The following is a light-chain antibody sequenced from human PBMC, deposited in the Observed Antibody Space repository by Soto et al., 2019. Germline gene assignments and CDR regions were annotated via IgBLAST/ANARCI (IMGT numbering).Light chain of an antibody. J-gene: IGKJ1*01. CDR1: QSVTSY. Sequence: EIVMTQSPATLSVSPGEKVTLSCRASQSVTSYLAWYQQTPGQAPRLLIQGASARATDVPARFSGSGSGTEFTLTISSLQSEDFAVYYCQQYSNWPWTFGQGTKVEI. CDR3: QQYSNWPWT. V-gene: IGKV3-15*01. CDR2: GAS.